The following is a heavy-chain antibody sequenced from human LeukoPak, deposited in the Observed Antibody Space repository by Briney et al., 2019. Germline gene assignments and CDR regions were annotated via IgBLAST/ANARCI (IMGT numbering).Heavy chain of an antibody. CDR3: ARGLDGYNLRY. Sequence: GGPLRLSSVASGGPLRSNWMSWLRQASGKGLEWVASIKQDGSEKYHLDSVKGRFTISRDNGKNSLYLQMNSLRAEDTAVYYCARGLDGYNLRYWGQGTLVTVSS. J-gene: IGHJ4*02. CDR1: GGPLRSNW. D-gene: IGHD5-24*01. V-gene: IGHV3-7*01. CDR2: IKQDGSEK.